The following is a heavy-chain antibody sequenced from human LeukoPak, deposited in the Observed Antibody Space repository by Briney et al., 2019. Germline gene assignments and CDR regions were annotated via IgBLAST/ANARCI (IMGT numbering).Heavy chain of an antibody. J-gene: IGHJ4*02. Sequence: PGGSLRLSCEVSGFRIFHYGIHWVRQAPGKGLEWVAVISYDGSNKYYADSVKGRFTISRDNTKNTLYLQMNSLRAEDTAVYYCATFSSSWRGLNYWGQGTLVTVSS. CDR1: GFRIFHYG. D-gene: IGHD6-13*01. V-gene: IGHV3-30*03. CDR2: ISYDGSNK. CDR3: ATFSSSWRGLNY.